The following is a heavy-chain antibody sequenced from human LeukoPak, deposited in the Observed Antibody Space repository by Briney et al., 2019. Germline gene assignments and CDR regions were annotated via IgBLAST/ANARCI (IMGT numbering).Heavy chain of an antibody. CDR2: ISAYNGNT. CDR1: GYTFTSYG. J-gene: IGHJ6*02. D-gene: IGHD3-3*01. CDR3: ARDGLATLPYDHRKDTIFGVVRPHYYYYYGMDV. V-gene: IGHV1-18*01. Sequence: PGASVKVSCKASGYTFTSYGISWVRQAPGQGLEWMGWISAYNGNTNYAQKLQGRVTITADESTSTAYMELSSLRSEDTAVYYCARDGLATLPYDHRKDTIFGVVRPHYYYYYGMDVWGQGTTVTVSS.